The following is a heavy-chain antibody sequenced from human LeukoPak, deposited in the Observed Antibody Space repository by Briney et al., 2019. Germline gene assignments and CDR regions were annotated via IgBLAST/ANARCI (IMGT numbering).Heavy chain of an antibody. J-gene: IGHJ4*02. CDR2: IYYSGST. CDR1: GGSISSSSYY. Sequence: SETLSLTCTVSGGSISSSSYYWGWIRQPPGKGLEWIGSIYYSGSTYYNPSLKSRVTISVDTSKNQFSLKLSSVTAADTAVYYCAIYYGSGSARSYFDYWGQGTLVTVSS. V-gene: IGHV4-39*07. CDR3: AIYYGSGSARSYFDY. D-gene: IGHD3-10*01.